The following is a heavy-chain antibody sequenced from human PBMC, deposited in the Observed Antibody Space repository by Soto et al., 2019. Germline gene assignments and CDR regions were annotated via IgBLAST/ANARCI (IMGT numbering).Heavy chain of an antibody. Sequence: SETLSLTCTVSGGSISSYYWSWIRQPPGKGLEWIGYIYYSGSTNYNPSLKSRVTISVDTSKNQFSLKLSSVTAADTAVYYCARDGRYSYGSGIDVWGQGTTVTVSS. CDR2: IYYSGST. J-gene: IGHJ6*02. CDR3: ARDGRYSYGSGIDV. D-gene: IGHD5-18*01. V-gene: IGHV4-59*01. CDR1: GGSISSYY.